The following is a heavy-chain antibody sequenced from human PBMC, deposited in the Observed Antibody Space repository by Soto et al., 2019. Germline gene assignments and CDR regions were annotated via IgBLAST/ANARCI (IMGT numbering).Heavy chain of an antibody. J-gene: IGHJ3*02. CDR1: GLTFSSYG. D-gene: IGHD5-12*01. Sequence: QVQLVESGGGVVQPGWSLRLSCAASGLTFSSYGMHWVRQAPGKGLEWVAVIWYDGSNKYYADSVKGRFTISRDNSKNTLYLQMNSLRAEDTAVYYCARDQRWLQLGAVAGAFDIWGQGTMVTVSS. CDR2: IWYDGSNK. V-gene: IGHV3-33*01. CDR3: ARDQRWLQLGAVAGAFDI.